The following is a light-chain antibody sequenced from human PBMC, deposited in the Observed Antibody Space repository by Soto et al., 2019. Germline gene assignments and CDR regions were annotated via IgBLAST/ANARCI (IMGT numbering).Light chain of an antibody. CDR1: SSDVGGYNY. CDR2: EVS. CDR3: SSYTSSRAYV. V-gene: IGLV2-14*01. Sequence: QSALAQPASVSLSPGQSITISCTGTSSDVGGYNYVSLYQQQSGTAPKLMIHEVSNRPSGVSNRFSGSKSGNTASLTISELQAEDEADYYCSSYTSSRAYVFGIGTKVTVL. J-gene: IGLJ1*01.